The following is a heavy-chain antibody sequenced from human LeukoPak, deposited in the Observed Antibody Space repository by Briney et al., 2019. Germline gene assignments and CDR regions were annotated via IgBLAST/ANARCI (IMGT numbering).Heavy chain of an antibody. CDR1: GFTFSSYW. Sequence: GGSLRLSCAASGFTFSSYWMSWVRQAPGKGLEWVANIKQDGSEKYYVDSVKGRFTISRDNAKNSLYLQMNSLRAEDTAVYYGARAVGSSSWYPSSFDPWGQGTLVTVSS. CDR2: IKQDGSEK. CDR3: ARAVGSSSWYPSSFDP. J-gene: IGHJ5*02. V-gene: IGHV3-7*01. D-gene: IGHD6-13*01.